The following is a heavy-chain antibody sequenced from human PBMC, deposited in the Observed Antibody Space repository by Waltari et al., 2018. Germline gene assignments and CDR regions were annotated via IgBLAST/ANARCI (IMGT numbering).Heavy chain of an antibody. CDR2: INPNSGGT. D-gene: IGHD2-15*01. CDR1: GYTFTSYG. CDR3: ARDSVAAYDAFDI. J-gene: IGHJ3*02. V-gene: IGHV1-2*02. Sequence: QVQLVQSGAEVKKPGASVKVSCKASGYTFTSYGISWVRQAPGQGLEWMGWINPNSGGTNYAQKFQGRVTMTRDTSISTAYMELSRLRSDDTAVYYCARDSVAAYDAFDIWGQGTMVTVSS.